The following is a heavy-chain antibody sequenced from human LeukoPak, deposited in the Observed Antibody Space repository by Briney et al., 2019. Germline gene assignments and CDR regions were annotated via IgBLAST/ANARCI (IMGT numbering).Heavy chain of an antibody. CDR3: ARTSSAGYNWNERFDY. D-gene: IGHD1-20*01. V-gene: IGHV1-46*01. J-gene: IGHJ4*02. CDR2: INPSGGST. CDR1: GYTFTSYY. Sequence: ASVKVSCKASGYTFTSYYMHWVRQAPGQGLEWMGIINPSGGSTSYAQKFQGRVTMTRDMSTSTVYMELSSLRSEDTAVYYCARTSSAGYNWNERFDYWGQGTLVTVSS.